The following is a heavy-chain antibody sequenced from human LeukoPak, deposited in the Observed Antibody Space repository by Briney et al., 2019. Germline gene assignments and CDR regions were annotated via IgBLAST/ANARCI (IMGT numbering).Heavy chain of an antibody. CDR3: AKDAYGDYPDAFDI. D-gene: IGHD4-17*01. V-gene: IGHV3-23*01. CDR2: ISSRGGYT. CDR1: GFIFSNYA. Sequence: TGGSLRLSCAASGFIFSNYAMSWVRQTPGKGLEWVSSISSRGGYTYYADSVKGRFTVSRDNSKNTLYLQMNSLRAEDTAVYYCAKDAYGDYPDAFDIWGQGTMVTVSS. J-gene: IGHJ3*02.